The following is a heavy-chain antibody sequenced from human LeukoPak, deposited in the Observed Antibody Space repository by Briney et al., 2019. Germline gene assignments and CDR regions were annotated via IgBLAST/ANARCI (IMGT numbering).Heavy chain of an antibody. CDR1: GFTFSSYS. Sequence: PGGSLRLSCAASGFTFSSYSMNWVRQAPGKGLEWVSSISNSSSYIYYADSVKGRFTISRDNAKNSLYLQMNSPRAEDAAVYYCARETNYYDSSGYPRAFDYWGQGTLVTVSS. D-gene: IGHD3-22*01. J-gene: IGHJ4*02. CDR3: ARETNYYDSSGYPRAFDY. CDR2: ISNSSSYI. V-gene: IGHV3-21*01.